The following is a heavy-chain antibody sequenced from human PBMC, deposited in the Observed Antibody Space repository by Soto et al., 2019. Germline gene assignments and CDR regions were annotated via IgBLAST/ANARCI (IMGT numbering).Heavy chain of an antibody. Sequence: VQLLESGPGLVKPSETLSLTCTVSGGSISSYYWSWIRQPPGKGLEWIGYIYSSGSTNYNPSLKSRVTISVDTSKNQFSLKLSSVTAADTAVYYCARRYGGGFDYWGQGTLVTVSS. CDR2: IYSSGST. V-gene: IGHV4-59*08. CDR1: GGSISSYY. J-gene: IGHJ4*02. D-gene: IGHD3-10*01. CDR3: ARRYGGGFDY.